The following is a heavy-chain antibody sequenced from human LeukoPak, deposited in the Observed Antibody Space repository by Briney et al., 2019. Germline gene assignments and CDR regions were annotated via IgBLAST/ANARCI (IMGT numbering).Heavy chain of an antibody. D-gene: IGHD3-9*01. CDR1: GFTFSSYG. CDR2: IRFDGRNK. J-gene: IGHJ4*02. CDR3: ANGHHYDILTGFYKVRSHLDY. Sequence: PGGSLRLSCAASGFTFSSYGMHWVRQAPGKGLEWVAFIRFDGRNKYYADSVKGRFTISRDNSKNTLYLQMHSLRAEDTAVYYCANGHHYDILTGFYKVRSHLDYWGQGTLVTVSS. V-gene: IGHV3-30*02.